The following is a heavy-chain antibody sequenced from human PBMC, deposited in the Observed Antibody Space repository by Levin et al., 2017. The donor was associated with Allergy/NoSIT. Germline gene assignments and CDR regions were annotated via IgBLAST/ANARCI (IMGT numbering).Heavy chain of an antibody. Sequence: PSETLSLTCAVYGGSFSGYYWSWIRQPPGKGLEWIGEINHSGSTNYNPSLKSRVTISVDTSKNQFSLKLSSVTAADTAVYYCARDSRVPAAPDAFDIWGQGTMVTVSS. CDR1: GGSFSGYY. D-gene: IGHD2-2*01. CDR3: ARDSRVPAAPDAFDI. J-gene: IGHJ3*02. CDR2: INHSGST. V-gene: IGHV4-34*01.